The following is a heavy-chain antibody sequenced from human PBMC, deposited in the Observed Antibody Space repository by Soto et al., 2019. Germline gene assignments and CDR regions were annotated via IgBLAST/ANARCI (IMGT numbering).Heavy chain of an antibody. V-gene: IGHV3-7*01. CDR2: IKQDGSEK. CDR1: GFTFSSYW. D-gene: IGHD3-10*02. Sequence: PGVSLRLSCAASGFTFSSYWMSWVRQAPGKGLEWVANIKQDGSEKYYVDSVKGRFTISRDNAKNSLYLQMNSLRAEDTAVYYCARDTTLFGSPDMDVWGKGTTVTVSS. J-gene: IGHJ6*04. CDR3: ARDTTLFGSPDMDV.